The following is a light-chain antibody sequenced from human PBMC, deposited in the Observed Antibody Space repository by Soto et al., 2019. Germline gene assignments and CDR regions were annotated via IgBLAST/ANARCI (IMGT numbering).Light chain of an antibody. CDR2: GNS. V-gene: IGLV1-40*01. CDR1: SSNIGAGYD. CDR3: GSWDNSLSSYV. Sequence: QSVLTQPPSVSGAPGQRVTISCTGSSSNIGAGYDVHWYQQLPGTAPKLLIYGNSNRPSGVPDRFSGSKSGTSATLGITGLQTGDEGDYYCGSWDNSLSSYVFGTGTKLTVL. J-gene: IGLJ1*01.